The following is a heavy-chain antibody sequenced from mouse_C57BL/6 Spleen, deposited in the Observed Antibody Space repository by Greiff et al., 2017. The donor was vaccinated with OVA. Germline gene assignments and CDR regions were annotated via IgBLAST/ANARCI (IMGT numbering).Heavy chain of an antibody. D-gene: IGHD2-4*01. CDR3: ARLYYDYDRYFDV. CDR2: IRNKANGYTT. J-gene: IGHJ1*03. Sequence: EVQRVESGGGLVQPGGSLSLSCAASGFTFTDYYMSWVRQPPGKALEWLGFIRNKANGYTTEYSASVKGRFTISRDNSQSILYLQMNALRAEDSATYYCARLYYDYDRYFDVWGTGTTVTVSS. CDR1: GFTFTDYY. V-gene: IGHV7-3*01.